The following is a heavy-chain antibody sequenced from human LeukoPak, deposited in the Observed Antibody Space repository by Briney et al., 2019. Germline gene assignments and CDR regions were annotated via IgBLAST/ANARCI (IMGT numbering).Heavy chain of an antibody. CDR1: GYTFTGYY. D-gene: IGHD5-12*01. V-gene: IGHV1-2*02. Sequence: VASVKASCKASGYTFTGYYMHWVRQAPGQGLEWMGWINPNSGGTNYAQKFQGRVTMTRDTSISTAYMELSRLRSDDTAVYYCARDLKPSMYGGHAQGFDYWGQGTLVIVSS. J-gene: IGHJ4*02. CDR3: ARDLKPSMYGGHAQGFDY. CDR2: INPNSGGT.